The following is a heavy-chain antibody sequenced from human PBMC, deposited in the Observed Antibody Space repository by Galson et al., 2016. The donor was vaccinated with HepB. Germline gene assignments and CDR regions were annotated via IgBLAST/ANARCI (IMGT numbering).Heavy chain of an antibody. CDR1: GFTFNNYT. J-gene: IGHJ4*02. CDR3: ARAEPYYYGSRHFDS. D-gene: IGHD3-10*01. Sequence: SLRLSCAASGFTFNNYTMHWVRQAPGKGLEWVSSVDSTSSYIYYSDSVKGRFAISRDNAKSSVSLQMNSLRAEDTALYYCARAEPYYYGSRHFDSWGQGTLVTVSS. V-gene: IGHV3-21*01. CDR2: VDSTSSYI.